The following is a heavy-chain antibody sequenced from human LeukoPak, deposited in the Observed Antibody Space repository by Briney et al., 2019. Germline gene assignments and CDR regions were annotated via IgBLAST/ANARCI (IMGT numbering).Heavy chain of an antibody. CDR1: GYTFASHG. Sequence: ASVKVSCKASGYTFASHGISWVRHAPGQGLERMGWISAYNGNTNYAQKRQGRVTMTTDTSTSTAYMELRSLRSDDTAVYYCARLSGDPQFFGVVTFFDYWGQGTLVTVSS. J-gene: IGHJ4*02. D-gene: IGHD3-3*01. CDR2: ISAYNGNT. CDR3: ARLSGDPQFFGVVTFFDY. V-gene: IGHV1-18*01.